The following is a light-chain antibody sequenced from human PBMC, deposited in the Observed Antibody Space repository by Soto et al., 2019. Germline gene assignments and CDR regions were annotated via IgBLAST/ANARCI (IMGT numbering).Light chain of an antibody. CDR3: QYYDTART. CDR2: GAS. J-gene: IGKJ1*01. V-gene: IGKV3-20*01. Sequence: MVLTQSPDTLSLSPGERATLSCRASQDVASTYLAWYQQKPGQAPRLLIYGASGRAAGVAERFSGSGSGTKFTLTISRLEPEDFAVYYGQYYDTARTFAQGTRVEI. CDR1: QDVASTY.